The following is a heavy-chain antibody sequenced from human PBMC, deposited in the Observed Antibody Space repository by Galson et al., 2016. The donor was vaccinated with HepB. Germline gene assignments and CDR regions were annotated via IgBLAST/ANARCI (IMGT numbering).Heavy chain of an antibody. Sequence: SVKVSCKASGYTFTYYYMHCVRQAPGQGLEWMGIINPSGGTTTYAPKFQGSVTMTRDTSTGTVYMELSSLRSADTAVYYCARGADSGYDLGDYWGQGTLGTGSP. CDR3: ARGADSGYDLGDY. CDR2: INPSGGTT. D-gene: IGHD5-12*01. CDR1: GYTFTYYY. J-gene: IGHJ4*02. V-gene: IGHV1-46*01.